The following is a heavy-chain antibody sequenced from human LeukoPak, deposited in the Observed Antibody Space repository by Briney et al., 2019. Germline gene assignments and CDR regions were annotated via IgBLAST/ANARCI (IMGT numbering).Heavy chain of an antibody. Sequence: SQTLSLTCTVSGGSISSGSYYWSWIRQPAGKGLEWIGRIYTSGSTNYNPSLKSRVTISVDTSKNQFSLKLSSVTAADTAVYYCARDSSSSWPFDYWGQGTLVTVSS. CDR2: IYTSGST. J-gene: IGHJ4*02. CDR3: ARDSSSSWPFDY. CDR1: GGSISSGSYY. D-gene: IGHD6-13*01. V-gene: IGHV4-61*02.